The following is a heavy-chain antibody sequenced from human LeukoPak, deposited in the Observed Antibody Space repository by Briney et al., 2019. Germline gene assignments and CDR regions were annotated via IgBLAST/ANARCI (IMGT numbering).Heavy chain of an antibody. J-gene: IGHJ4*02. Sequence: GGSLILSCAASGFTFNSQSMSWVRQAPGKGLEWVSTISGSGTGTYYADSVKGRFTISRDNSKNTLYLQMNSLRAEDTALYFCAKGRGTNSGLTLDCWGQGTLVTLSS. CDR2: ISGSGTGT. CDR1: GFTFNSQS. D-gene: IGHD6-19*01. CDR3: AKGRGTNSGLTLDC. V-gene: IGHV3-23*01.